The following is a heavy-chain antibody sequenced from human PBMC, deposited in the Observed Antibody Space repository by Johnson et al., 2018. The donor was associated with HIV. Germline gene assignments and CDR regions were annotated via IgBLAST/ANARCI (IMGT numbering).Heavy chain of an antibody. CDR3: AKVSGAQYTFGDAFDI. J-gene: IGHJ3*02. Sequence: VQLVESGGGLVQPGRSLRLSCAASGFTFDDYAMHWVRQAPGKGLEWVSGISWNSGSIGYADSVKGRFTISRDNAKNSLYLQMNSLRAEDTALYYCAKVSGAQYTFGDAFDIWGQGTMVTVSA. CDR1: GFTFDDYA. CDR2: ISWNSGSI. D-gene: IGHD2-2*02. V-gene: IGHV3-9*01.